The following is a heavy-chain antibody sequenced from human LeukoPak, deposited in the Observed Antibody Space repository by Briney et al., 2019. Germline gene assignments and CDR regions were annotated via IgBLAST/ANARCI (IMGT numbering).Heavy chain of an antibody. CDR1: GFTFSSYG. V-gene: IGHV3-30*02. CDR3: AREYLVSGIAARPTGY. CDR2: IRYDGSNK. Sequence: GGSLRLSCAASGFTFSSYGMHWVRQAPGKGLEWVAFIRYDGSNKYYADSVKGRFTISRDNAKNSLYLQMNSLRAEDTAVYYCAREYLVSGIAARPTGYWGQGTLVTVAS. D-gene: IGHD6-6*01. J-gene: IGHJ4*02.